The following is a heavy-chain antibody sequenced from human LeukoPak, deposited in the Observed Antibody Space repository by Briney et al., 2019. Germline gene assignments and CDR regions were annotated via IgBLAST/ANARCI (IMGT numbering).Heavy chain of an antibody. V-gene: IGHV3-48*03. D-gene: IGHD3-10*01. CDR1: GFTFSSYE. CDR3: ARTYYYGSGSSEYFQH. Sequence: GGSLRLSCAASGFTFSSYEMNWVRQAPGKGLEWVSYISSSGSTIYYADSIRGRFTISRDNAKNSLYLQMNSLRSEDTAVYYCARTYYYGSGSSEYFQHWGQGTLVTVSS. CDR2: ISSSGSTI. J-gene: IGHJ1*01.